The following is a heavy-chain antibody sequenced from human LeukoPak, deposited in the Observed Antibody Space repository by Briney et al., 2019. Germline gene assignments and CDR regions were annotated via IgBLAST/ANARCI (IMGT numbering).Heavy chain of an antibody. CDR2: IGWSDSAI. CDR3: ARDHQWSFDS. V-gene: IGHV3-48*02. Sequence: GGSLRLSCAASGFTFSTYTMNWVRQAPGKGLEWISYIGWSDSAIFYADSVKGRFTISRDSAKSSLFLQMNSLSDEDTAVYYCARDHQWSFDSWGQGTLATVSS. J-gene: IGHJ4*02. D-gene: IGHD2-15*01. CDR1: GFTFSTYT.